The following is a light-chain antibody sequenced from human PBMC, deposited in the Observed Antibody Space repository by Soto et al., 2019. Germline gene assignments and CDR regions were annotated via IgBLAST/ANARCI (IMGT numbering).Light chain of an antibody. CDR1: NTNIGTYQA. CDR3: CSYASSSTYV. V-gene: IGLV2-23*02. CDR2: EVS. Sequence: QSALTQPASVSGSPGQSVTISCTGTNTNIGTYQAISWYQQHPGKAPKLILYEVSHRPSGVSDRFSGSKSGNTASLTISGLQAEDEADYHCCSYASSSTYVFGTGTQLTVL. J-gene: IGLJ1*01.